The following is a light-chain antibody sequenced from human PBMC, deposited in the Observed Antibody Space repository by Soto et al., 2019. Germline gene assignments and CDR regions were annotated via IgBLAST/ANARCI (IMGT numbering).Light chain of an antibody. CDR1: SSNIGAGYD. Sequence: QSVLTQPPSVSGAPGQRVTISCTGSSSNIGAGYDVHWYQQLPGTAPKILIYGNSKRPSGVPDRFSGSKSGTSASLAITGLQAEDEADYYCQSYDSSLSVVFGGGTKLTVL. CDR3: QSYDSSLSVV. CDR2: GNS. J-gene: IGLJ2*01. V-gene: IGLV1-40*01.